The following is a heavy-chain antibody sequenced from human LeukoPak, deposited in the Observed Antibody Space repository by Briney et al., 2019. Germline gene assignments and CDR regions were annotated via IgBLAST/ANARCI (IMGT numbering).Heavy chain of an antibody. CDR1: GGTFSSYA. V-gene: IGHV1-69*04. D-gene: IGHD5-24*01. CDR3: ALQFFANCLDY. J-gene: IGHJ4*02. Sequence: ASVKVSCKASGGTFSSYAISWVRQAPGQGLEWMGRIIPILDIANYAQKFQGRVTITADKSTSTAYMELSSLRSEDTAVYYCALQFFANCLDYWGQGTLVTVSS. CDR2: IIPILDIA.